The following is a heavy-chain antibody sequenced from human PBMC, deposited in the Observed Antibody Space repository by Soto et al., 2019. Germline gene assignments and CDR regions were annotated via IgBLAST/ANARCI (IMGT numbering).Heavy chain of an antibody. Sequence: SETLSLTCAVSGGAISSSNWWSWVRQPPGKGLEWIGEIYHSGSTNYNPSLKSRVTISVDKSKNQFSLKLSSVTAADTAVYYCAREPYYYDSSGNSWGQGTLVTVS. V-gene: IGHV4-4*02. J-gene: IGHJ4*02. CDR3: AREPYYYDSSGNS. CDR1: GGAISSSNW. CDR2: IYHSGST. D-gene: IGHD3-22*01.